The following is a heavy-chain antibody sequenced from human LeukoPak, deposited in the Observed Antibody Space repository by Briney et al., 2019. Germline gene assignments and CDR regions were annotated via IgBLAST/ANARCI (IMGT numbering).Heavy chain of an antibody. CDR3: ARDVGYYDSSGYAPRGVNDY. V-gene: IGHV4-4*09. CDR2: IYTSGST. CDR1: GGSISSYY. J-gene: IGHJ4*02. Sequence: SETLSLTCTVSGGSISSYYWSWIRQPPGKGLEWIGYIYTSGSTNYNPSLKSRVTISVDTSKNQFSLKLSSVTAADTAVYYCARDVGYYDSSGYAPRGVNDYWGQGTLVTVSS. D-gene: IGHD3-22*01.